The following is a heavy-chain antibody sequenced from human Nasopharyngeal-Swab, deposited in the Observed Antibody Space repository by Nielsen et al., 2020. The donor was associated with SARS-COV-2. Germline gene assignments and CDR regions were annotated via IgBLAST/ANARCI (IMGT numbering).Heavy chain of an antibody. J-gene: IGHJ6*03. V-gene: IGHV3-73*01. D-gene: IGHD1-14*01. CDR2: IGDKDHNYAT. Sequence: GGFLRLSCAASGFIFSASAIHWVRQASGKGLEWVGRIGDKDHNYATTYGASVQGRFTISRDDSESTLYLQMNSLRVEDTALYFCARGTRNWNHLYYSYYMDVWGKGTTVTVSS. CDR3: ARGTRNWNHLYYSYYMDV. CDR1: GFIFSASA.